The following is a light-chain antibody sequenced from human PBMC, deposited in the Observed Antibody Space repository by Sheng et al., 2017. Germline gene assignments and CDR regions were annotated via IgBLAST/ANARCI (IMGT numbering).Light chain of an antibody. CDR2: DAS. CDR1: QSVSSY. J-gene: IGKJ2*01. V-gene: IGKV3-11*01. CDR3: QHFDSPLYT. Sequence: EIVLTQSPATLSLSPGERATLSCRASQSVSSYLAWYQQKPGQAPRLLIYDASNRATGIPARFSGSGSGTDFTLTISRLEPEDFAMYYCQHFDSPLYTFGQGTKLEIK.